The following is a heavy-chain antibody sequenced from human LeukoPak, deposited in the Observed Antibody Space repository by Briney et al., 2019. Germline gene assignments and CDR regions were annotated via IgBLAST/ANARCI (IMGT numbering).Heavy chain of an antibody. Sequence: PGGSLRLSCAASGFTFSTYAMSWVRQAPGKGLAWVSAISGSGESTYCADSVKSRFTISRDNSKNTLYLQMNSLRAEDTAVYYCAKDLNAGATEYFDYWGQGTLVTVSS. D-gene: IGHD1-26*01. CDR2: ISGSGEST. CDR3: AKDLNAGATEYFDY. V-gene: IGHV3-23*01. CDR1: GFTFSTYA. J-gene: IGHJ4*02.